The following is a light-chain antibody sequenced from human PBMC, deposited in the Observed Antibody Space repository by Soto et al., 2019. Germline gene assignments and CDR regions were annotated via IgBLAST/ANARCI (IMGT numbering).Light chain of an antibody. CDR1: SSNIGAGYD. CDR3: QSYDSSLSVV. J-gene: IGLJ2*01. V-gene: IGLV1-40*01. Sequence: QSVLTQLPSVSGAPGQRVTISCTGSSSNIGAGYDVHWYQQLPGTAPKLLIYANNNRPSGVPDRFSGSKSGTSASLAITGLQAEDEADYYCQSYDSSLSVVFGGGTKLTVL. CDR2: ANN.